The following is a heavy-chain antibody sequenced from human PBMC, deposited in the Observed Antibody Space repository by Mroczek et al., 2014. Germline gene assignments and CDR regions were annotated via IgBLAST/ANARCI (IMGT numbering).Heavy chain of an antibody. Sequence: QVQLQESGPGLVKPSETLSLTCTVSGGSISSSSYYWGWIRQPPGKGLEWIGSIYYSGSTYYNPSLKSRVTISVDTSKNQFSLKLSSVTAADTAVYYCARHRGEYGGLYYFDYWGQGTLVTVSS. CDR2: IYYSGST. D-gene: IGHD4-23*01. CDR1: GGSISSSSYY. CDR3: ARHRGEYGGLYYFDY. J-gene: IGHJ4*02. V-gene: IGHV4-39*01.